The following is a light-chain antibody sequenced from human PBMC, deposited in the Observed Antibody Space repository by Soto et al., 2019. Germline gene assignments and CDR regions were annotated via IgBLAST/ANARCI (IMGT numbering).Light chain of an antibody. V-gene: IGKV1-5*01. Sequence: IQLTQSPSSLSASVGDRVTITCRASQSISSWLAWYQQKPGKAPKLLIFDASSLESGTPSRFSGRRSGTQFTLTINGLQPDDFATYYCQQYDNYKPLTFGGGTKLDIK. CDR2: DAS. CDR1: QSISSW. J-gene: IGKJ4*01. CDR3: QQYDNYKPLT.